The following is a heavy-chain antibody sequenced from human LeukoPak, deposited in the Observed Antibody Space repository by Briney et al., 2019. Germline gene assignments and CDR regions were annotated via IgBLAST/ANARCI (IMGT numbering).Heavy chain of an antibody. J-gene: IGHJ5*02. V-gene: IGHV4-30-2*01. CDR1: GGSISSGGYS. D-gene: IGHD1-7*01. CDR2: IYHSGST. Sequence: SQTLSLTCAVSGGSISSGGYSWSWIRQPPGKGLEWIGYIYHSGSTYYNPSLKSRVTISVDRSKNQFSLKLSSVTAADTAVYYCARGTTALGFDPWGQGTLVTVSS. CDR3: ARGTTALGFDP.